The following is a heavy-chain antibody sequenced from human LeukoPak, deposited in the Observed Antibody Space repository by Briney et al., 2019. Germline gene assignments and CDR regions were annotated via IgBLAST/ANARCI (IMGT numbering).Heavy chain of an antibody. CDR1: GITFSRYA. J-gene: IGHJ4*01. Sequence: PGGSLRLSCAASGITFSRYAMHWVRQAPGKGLEWVAVISSDGGNRHYADSVRGQFTISRDNSKNTLYLQMITLRDDDTAVYYCATATVDWYLDYWGQGTLVSVSS. CDR2: ISSDGGNR. V-gene: IGHV3-30-3*01. CDR3: ATATVDWYLDY. D-gene: IGHD2-15*01.